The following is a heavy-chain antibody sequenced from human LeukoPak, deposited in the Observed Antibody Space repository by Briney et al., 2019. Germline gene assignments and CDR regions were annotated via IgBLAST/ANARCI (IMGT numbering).Heavy chain of an antibody. CDR2: IGGSGAGT. CDR1: GITLSNYG. CDR3: AKRGVVIRVILVGFHKEAYYFDS. Sequence: GGSLRLSCAVSGITLSNYGMSWVRQAPGKGLEWVAGIGGSGAGTNYADSVKGRFTISRDNSKNTLYLQMNSLRVEDTAVYFCAKRGVVIRVILVGFHKEAYYFDSWGQGALVTVSS. V-gene: IGHV3-23*01. D-gene: IGHD3-22*01. J-gene: IGHJ4*02.